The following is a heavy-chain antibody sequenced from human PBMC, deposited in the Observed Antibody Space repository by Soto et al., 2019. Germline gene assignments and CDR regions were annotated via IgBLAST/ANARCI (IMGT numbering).Heavy chain of an antibody. CDR1: GGSFSGYY. J-gene: IGHJ6*02. Sequence: SETLSLTCAVYGGSFSGYYWSWIRQPPGKGLEWIGEINHSGSTNYNPSLKSRVTISVDTSKNQFSLKLSSVTAADTAVYYCASLVSVVPAARGYYYYGMDVWGQGTTVTVSS. CDR2: INHSGST. V-gene: IGHV4-34*01. CDR3: ASLVSVVPAARGYYYYGMDV. D-gene: IGHD2-2*01.